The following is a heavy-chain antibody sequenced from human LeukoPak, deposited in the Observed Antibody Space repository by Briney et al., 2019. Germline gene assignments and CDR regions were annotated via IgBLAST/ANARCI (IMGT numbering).Heavy chain of an antibody. Sequence: GGSLRLSCGASGTTLRSYETTGVRKAPGKGLEWVSYISSSGSTIYYADSVKGRFTMSRDNAKTSLYLQMNSLRAEDTAVYYCARRYCSSTSCLFGYWGQGTLVTASS. CDR2: ISSSGSTI. V-gene: IGHV3-48*03. J-gene: IGHJ4*02. CDR1: GTTLRSYE. D-gene: IGHD2-2*01. CDR3: ARRYCSSTSCLFGY.